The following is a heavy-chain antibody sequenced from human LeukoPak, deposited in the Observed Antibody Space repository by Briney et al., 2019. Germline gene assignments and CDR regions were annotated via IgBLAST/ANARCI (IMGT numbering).Heavy chain of an antibody. J-gene: IGHJ4*02. V-gene: IGHV3-48*03. Sequence: GGSLRLSCAASGFTFSVYEMNWVRQAPGKGLEWFSYITSGGGTIYYADSVKGRFTISRDNAKNSLYLRMNSLRADDTATYYCARGFNYAFDYWGQGTLVTVSS. CDR2: ITSGGGTI. CDR3: ARGFNYAFDY. CDR1: GFTFSVYE. D-gene: IGHD2-2*01.